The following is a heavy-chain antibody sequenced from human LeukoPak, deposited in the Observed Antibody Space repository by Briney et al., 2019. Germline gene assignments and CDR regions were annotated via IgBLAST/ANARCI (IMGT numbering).Heavy chain of an antibody. Sequence: ASVKVSCKASGGTFSSYAISWVRQAPGQGLEWMGRINPNSGGTNYAQKFQGRVTMTRDTSISTAYMELSRLRSDDTAVYYCGCASRTGYYYYGMDVWGQGTTVTVSS. CDR1: GGTFSSYA. D-gene: IGHD1-14*01. CDR2: INPNSGGT. V-gene: IGHV1-2*06. CDR3: GCASRTGYYYYGMDV. J-gene: IGHJ6*02.